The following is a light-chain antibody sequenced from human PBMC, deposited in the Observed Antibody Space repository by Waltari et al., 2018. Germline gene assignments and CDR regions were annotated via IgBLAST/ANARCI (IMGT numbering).Light chain of an antibody. CDR2: GTR. CDR1: SSNIGAGYD. Sequence: QSVLTQPPSVSGAPGQRVTISCTGSSSNIGAGYDVHWYQQLPGTAPKLLIYGTRNRRSWVPDRFSGSKSGTSASLAITGLQAEEEADYYCQSYDSSLSAVVFGGGTKLTVL. J-gene: IGLJ2*01. V-gene: IGLV1-40*01. CDR3: QSYDSSLSAVV.